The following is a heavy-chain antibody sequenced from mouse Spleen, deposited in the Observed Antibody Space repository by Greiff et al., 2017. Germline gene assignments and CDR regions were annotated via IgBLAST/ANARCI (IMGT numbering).Heavy chain of an antibody. CDR2: ILPGSGST. V-gene: IGHV1-9*01. CDR3: ARSHYYYGSSWKAPDY. D-gene: IGHD1-1*01. Sequence: QVQLKESGAELMKPGASVKLSCKATGYTFTGYWIEWVKQRPGHGLEWIGEILPGSGSTNYNEKFKGKATFTADTSSNTAYMQLSSLTTEDSAIYYCARSHYYYGSSWKAPDYWGQGTTLTVSS. J-gene: IGHJ2*01. CDR1: GYTFTGYW.